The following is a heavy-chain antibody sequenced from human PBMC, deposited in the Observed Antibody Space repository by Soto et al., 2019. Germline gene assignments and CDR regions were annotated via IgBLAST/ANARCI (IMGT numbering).Heavy chain of an antibody. CDR2: IKQDGSEI. J-gene: IGHJ3*02. Sequence: EVQLVESGGGLVQPGGSLRLSCAASGFTLRDYWMSWVRQAPGKGLEWVANIKQDGSEIYYVDSVEGGFTISRDNAKNSLFLQMNSLRAEDTAVYYCLITTSAFDIWGQGTLVTVSS. CDR3: LITTSAFDI. V-gene: IGHV3-7*01. D-gene: IGHD4-4*01. CDR1: GFTLRDYW.